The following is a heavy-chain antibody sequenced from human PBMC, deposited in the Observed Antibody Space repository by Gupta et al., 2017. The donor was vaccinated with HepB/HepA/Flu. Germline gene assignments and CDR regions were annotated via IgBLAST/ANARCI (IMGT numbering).Heavy chain of an antibody. CDR2: ISSSSSYI. Sequence: EVQLVESGGGLVQPGVSLRLSCAASGFPFSSYSMTWVRQAPGKGLEWVSSISSSSSYIYYADSVKGRFTISRDNAKNSLYLQMNSLRDEDTAVYYCARDRLEEHSGSYPIIYYFDYWGQGTLVTVSS. CDR1: GFPFSSYS. V-gene: IGHV3-21*01. D-gene: IGHD1-26*01. J-gene: IGHJ4*02. CDR3: ARDRLEEHSGSYPIIYYFDY.